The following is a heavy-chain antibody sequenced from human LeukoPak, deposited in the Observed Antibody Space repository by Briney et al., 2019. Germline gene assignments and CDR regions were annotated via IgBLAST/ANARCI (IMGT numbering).Heavy chain of an antibody. Sequence: SQTLSLTCTVSGGSISSGSYYWSWIRQPAGKGLEWIGRIYTSGSTNYNPSLKSRVTISVDTSKNQFSLKLSSVTAADTAVYYCASADGYGNYFDYWGQGTLVTVSS. CDR3: ASADGYGNYFDY. V-gene: IGHV4-61*02. D-gene: IGHD5-24*01. CDR2: IYTSGST. J-gene: IGHJ4*02. CDR1: GGSISSGSYY.